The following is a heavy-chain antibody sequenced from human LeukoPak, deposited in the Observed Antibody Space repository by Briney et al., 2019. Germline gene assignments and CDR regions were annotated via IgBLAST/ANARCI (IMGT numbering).Heavy chain of an antibody. CDR3: TTDVAGYCSSTTCSDVGYNLAY. CDR1: GFSFTYAW. D-gene: IGHD2-2*01. CDR2: IRSKADGGTP. J-gene: IGHJ4*02. Sequence: PGGSLRLSCAASGFSFTYAWMSWVRQAPGKGLEWVGCIRSKADGGTPEYPAPVKGRFTVSRDDSKNTVYLQMNSLKSEDTAVYYCTTDVAGYCSSTTCSDVGYNLAYWGQGTLVTVSS. V-gene: IGHV3-15*01.